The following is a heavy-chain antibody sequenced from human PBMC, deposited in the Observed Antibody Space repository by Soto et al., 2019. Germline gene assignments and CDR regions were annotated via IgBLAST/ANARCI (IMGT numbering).Heavy chain of an antibody. V-gene: IGHV4-34*01. CDR1: GGSFSGYY. Sequence: SETLSLTCAVYGGSFSGYYWSWIRQPPGKGLEWIGEINHSGSTNYNPSLKSRVTISVDTSKNQFSLKLGSVTAADTAVYYCARGPPYDQIIVVVPAANQNYYMDVWGKGTTVTVSS. J-gene: IGHJ6*03. CDR3: ARGPPYDQIIVVVPAANQNYYMDV. CDR2: INHSGST. D-gene: IGHD2-2*01.